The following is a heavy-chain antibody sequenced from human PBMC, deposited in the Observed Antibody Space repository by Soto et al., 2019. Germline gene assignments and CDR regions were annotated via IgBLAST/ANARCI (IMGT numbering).Heavy chain of an antibody. D-gene: IGHD1-26*01. Sequence: DVQLSESGGGLVQPGGSLRLSCAASGFTFNNYAMSWLRQAPGKRLEWVSTMTVNGDVTYYANSVQGRFTISRDNSRKILYLQMSSLRAGDTAIYYCAKNLYTGTYYNFDSWGQGTLVTVSS. V-gene: IGHV3-23*01. J-gene: IGHJ4*02. CDR1: GFTFNNYA. CDR2: MTVNGDVT. CDR3: AKNLYTGTYYNFDS.